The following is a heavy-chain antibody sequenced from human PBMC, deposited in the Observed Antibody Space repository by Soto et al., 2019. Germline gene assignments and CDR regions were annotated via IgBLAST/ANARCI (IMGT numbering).Heavy chain of an antibody. J-gene: IGHJ4*01. Sequence: QVQLVQSGAEVKKPGASVKVSCKASGYTFTSYGISWVRQAPGQGLEWMGWISAYNGNTHYAQKLQGRVTMTTDTSTVTAYMEVRSLGSEAAVVYYWARDWVRSGDSLVYWGHGTLVTFSA. V-gene: IGHV1-18*01. CDR3: ARDWVRSGDSLVY. CDR1: GYTFTSYG. CDR2: ISAYNGNT. D-gene: IGHD4-17*01.